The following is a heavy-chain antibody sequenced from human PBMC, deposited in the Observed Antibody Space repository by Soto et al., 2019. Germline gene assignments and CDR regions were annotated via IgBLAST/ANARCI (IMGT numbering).Heavy chain of an antibody. V-gene: IGHV1-69*06. Sequence: QVQLEQSGAEVKKPGSSVKVSCKASGGTLSDHGVAWLRQAPGQGLEWMGGTIPVFNTAKYAQKFQGRVTVTADKFTNIAYMELSSLSSDDTAFYFCARGVYGSGNYYTGTSAFDIWGQGTMVIVSS. J-gene: IGHJ3*02. D-gene: IGHD3-10*01. CDR1: GGTLSDHG. CDR2: TIPVFNTA. CDR3: ARGVYGSGNYYTGTSAFDI.